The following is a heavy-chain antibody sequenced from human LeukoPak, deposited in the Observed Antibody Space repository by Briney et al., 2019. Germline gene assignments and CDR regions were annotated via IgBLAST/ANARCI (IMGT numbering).Heavy chain of an antibody. Sequence: GGSLRLSCAASGFTFSSYAMHWVRQAPGKGLEWVAVISYDGSNKYYADSVKGRFTISRDNSKNTLYLQMNSLRAEDTAVYYCAKDLPGIAAAGALGYWGQGTLVTVSS. CDR2: ISYDGSNK. J-gene: IGHJ4*02. D-gene: IGHD6-13*01. CDR3: AKDLPGIAAAGALGY. CDR1: GFTFSSYA. V-gene: IGHV3-30*04.